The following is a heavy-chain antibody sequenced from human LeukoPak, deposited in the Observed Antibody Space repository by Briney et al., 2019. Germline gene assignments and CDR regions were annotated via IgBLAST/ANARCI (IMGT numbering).Heavy chain of an antibody. D-gene: IGHD5-18*01. J-gene: IGHJ5*02. Sequence: ASVKVSFKASGYTFTVYYMHWVRQAPGQGLEWMGWINPNSGGTNYAQKFQGRVTITRDTSISTAYMELSRLRSDDTAVYYCARDIVMVTYWFDPWGQGTLVTVSS. V-gene: IGHV1-2*02. CDR1: GYTFTVYY. CDR3: ARDIVMVTYWFDP. CDR2: INPNSGGT.